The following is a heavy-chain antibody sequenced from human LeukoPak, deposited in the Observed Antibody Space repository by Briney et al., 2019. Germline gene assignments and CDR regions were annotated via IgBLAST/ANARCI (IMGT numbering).Heavy chain of an antibody. D-gene: IGHD6-13*01. CDR1: GYSISSGDY. J-gene: IGHJ1*01. CDR2: IHHSGNT. Sequence: SETLSLTCIVSGYSISSGDYWGWIRQPPGKGLEWIGNIHHSGNTYYNPSLKSRVTISVDTSKNQLSLKLTSVTAADTALYYCARVAAGIGFFQHWGQGTLVTVSS. CDR3: ARVAAGIGFFQH. V-gene: IGHV4-38-2*02.